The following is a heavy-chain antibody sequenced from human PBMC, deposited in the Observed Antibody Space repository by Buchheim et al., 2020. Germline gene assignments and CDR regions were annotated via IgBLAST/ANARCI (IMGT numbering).Heavy chain of an antibody. CDR2: IYYSGST. D-gene: IGHD3-10*01. J-gene: IGHJ5*02. V-gene: IGHV4-31*03. CDR3: ARDNQDYYGSGSYYQPNNWFDP. CDR1: GGSISSGGYY. Sequence: QVQLQESGPGLVKPSQTLSLTCTVSGGSISSGGYYWSWIRQHPGKGLEWIGYIYYSGSTYYNPSLKSRVTIPVDTPKNQFSLKLSSVTAADTAVYYCARDNQDYYGSGSYYQPNNWFDPWGQGTL.